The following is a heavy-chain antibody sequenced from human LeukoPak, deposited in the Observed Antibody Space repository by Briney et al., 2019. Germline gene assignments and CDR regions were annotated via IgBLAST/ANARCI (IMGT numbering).Heavy chain of an antibody. V-gene: IGHV3-7*01. Sequence: GGSLRLSCAASVFTFSSYWMSWVRQAPGKGLEWVANIKQDGSEKYYVDSVKGRFTISRDNAKNSLYLQMNSLRAEDTAVYYCARGRLPGDYWGQGTLVTVSS. D-gene: IGHD5-12*01. CDR1: VFTFSSYW. CDR2: IKQDGSEK. CDR3: ARGRLPGDY. J-gene: IGHJ4*02.